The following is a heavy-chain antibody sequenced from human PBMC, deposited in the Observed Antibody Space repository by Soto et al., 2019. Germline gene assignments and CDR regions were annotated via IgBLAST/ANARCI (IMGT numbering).Heavy chain of an antibody. CDR1: GFTFSSYG. J-gene: IGHJ6*02. CDR2: IWYDGSNK. D-gene: IGHD1-26*01. V-gene: IGHV3-33*01. Sequence: GGSLRLSCAASGFTFSSYGMHWVRQAPGKGLEWVAVIWYDGSNKYYADSVKGRFTISRDNSKNTLYLQMNSLRAEDTAVYYCASEKGGSYYYYYYGMDVWGQGTTVTVSS. CDR3: ASEKGGSYYYYYYGMDV.